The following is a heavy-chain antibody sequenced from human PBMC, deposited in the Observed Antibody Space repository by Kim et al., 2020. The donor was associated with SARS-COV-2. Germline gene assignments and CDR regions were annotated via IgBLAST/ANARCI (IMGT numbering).Heavy chain of an antibody. J-gene: IGHJ6*03. CDR3: ARQASPQDQLLYMMGFNYYYSYMDV. V-gene: IGHV4-4*07. Sequence: SETLSLTCTVSGGSISSYYWSWIRQPAGKGLEWIGRIYTSGSTNYNPSLKSRVTMSVDTSKNQFSLKLSSVTAADTAVYYCARQASPQDQLLYMMGFNYYYSYMDVWGKGTTVTVSS. D-gene: IGHD2-2*02. CDR1: GGSISSYY. CDR2: IYTSGST.